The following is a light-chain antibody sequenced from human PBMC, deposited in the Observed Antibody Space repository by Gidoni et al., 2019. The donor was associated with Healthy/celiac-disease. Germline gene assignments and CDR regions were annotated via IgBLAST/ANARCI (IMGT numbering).Light chain of an antibody. Sequence: IGLKQSPGTLSLSPGERATLSCRASQSVSSSYLAWYQQKPGQPPRLLIYGASSRATGIPDRFSGSGSGTDFTLTISILEPEDFAVYYCQQYGSSQTFGQGTKVEIK. J-gene: IGKJ1*01. V-gene: IGKV3-20*01. CDR1: QSVSSSY. CDR3: QQYGSSQT. CDR2: GAS.